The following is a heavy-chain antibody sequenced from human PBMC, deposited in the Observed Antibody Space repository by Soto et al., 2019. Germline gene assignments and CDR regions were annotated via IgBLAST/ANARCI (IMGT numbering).Heavy chain of an antibody. V-gene: IGHV3-74*01. CDR3: ARGSNPFDY. CDR2: INSDGNST. J-gene: IGHJ4*02. Sequence: EVQLVESGGGLVQPGGSLRLSCAASGFTFSPFWMHWVRQVPGKGPVWVSRINSDGNSTSYADSVKGRFTISRDNAKNTLYLQMNMLRAEDTAVYYCARGSNPFDYWGQGTLVTVSS. CDR1: GFTFSPFW. D-gene: IGHD4-4*01.